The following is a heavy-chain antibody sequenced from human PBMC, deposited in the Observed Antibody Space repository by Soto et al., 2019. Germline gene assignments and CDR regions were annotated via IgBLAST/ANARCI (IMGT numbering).Heavy chain of an antibody. CDR3: ARQFADSSGYLDY. CDR2: ISYDGSNK. J-gene: IGHJ4*02. CDR1: GFTFSSYA. D-gene: IGHD3-22*01. V-gene: IGHV3-30-3*01. Sequence: QVQLVESEGGVVQPGRSLRLSCAASGFTFSSYAMHWVRQAPGKGLEWVAVISYDGSNKYYADSVKGRFTISRDNSKNTLYLQMNSLRAEDTAVYYCARQFADSSGYLDYWGQGTLVTVSS.